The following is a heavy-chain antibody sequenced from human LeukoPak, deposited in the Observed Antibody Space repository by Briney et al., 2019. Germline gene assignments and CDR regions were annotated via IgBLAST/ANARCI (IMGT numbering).Heavy chain of an antibody. CDR2: IRHDGSNK. Sequence: GGSLRLSCAASGFTFSNFGMHWVRQAPGKGLEGVAFIRHDGSNKYYADYVKGRFTVSRDNSKSTLYVQMDSLRAEDTGVYYCTKDYGSGGIGATPDRWGQGTLVTVSS. CDR1: GFTFSNFG. J-gene: IGHJ5*02. V-gene: IGHV3-30*02. CDR3: TKDYGSGGIGATPDR. D-gene: IGHD3-10*01.